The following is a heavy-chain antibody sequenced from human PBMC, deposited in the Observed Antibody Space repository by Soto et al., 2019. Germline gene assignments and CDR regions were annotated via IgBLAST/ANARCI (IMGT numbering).Heavy chain of an antibody. D-gene: IGHD3-16*01. CDR1: ESDFSDFY. V-gene: IGHV1-46*01. CDR3: ARVAYQSLDN. Sequence: ASVKVSCKASESDFSDFYIHWVRQAPGQGLEWMGIINPNDGGTLYAQKFQGRVTMTRDTSTSTVYVELSSLTSEDTAVYYCARVAYQSLDNWGQGTLVTVSS. J-gene: IGHJ4*02. CDR2: INPNDGGT.